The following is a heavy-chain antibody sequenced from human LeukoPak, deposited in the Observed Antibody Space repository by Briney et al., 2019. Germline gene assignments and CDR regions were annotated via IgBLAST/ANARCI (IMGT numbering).Heavy chain of an antibody. CDR3: AGSMLPNYYFDY. CDR2: IIPIFGTA. D-gene: IGHD2-8*01. CDR1: GRTFSSYA. Sequence: SVKVSCKASGRTFSSYAISWVRQAPGQGLEWMGGIIPIFGTANYAQKFQGRVTITTDESTSTAYMELSSLRSEDTAVYYCAGSMLPNYYFDYWGQGTLVTVSS. J-gene: IGHJ4*02. V-gene: IGHV1-69*05.